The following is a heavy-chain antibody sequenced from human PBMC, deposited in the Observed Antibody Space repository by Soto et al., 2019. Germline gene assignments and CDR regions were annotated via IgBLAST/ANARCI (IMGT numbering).Heavy chain of an antibody. V-gene: IGHV1-8*01. CDR2: MNPNSGNT. D-gene: IGHD3-10*01. J-gene: IGHJ6*02. Sequence: AASVKVSCKASGYTFTSYDINWVRQATGQGLEWMGWMNPNSGNTGYAQKFQGRVTMTRNTSISTAYMELSSLRSEDTAVYYCARGGYYYGSPRPYYYGMDVWGQGTTVTVSS. CDR1: GYTFTSYD. CDR3: ARGGYYYGSPRPYYYGMDV.